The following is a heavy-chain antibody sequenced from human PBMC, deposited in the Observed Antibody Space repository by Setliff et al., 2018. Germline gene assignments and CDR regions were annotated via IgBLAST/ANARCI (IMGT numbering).Heavy chain of an antibody. CDR2: ISSSSSYT. J-gene: IGHJ6*03. V-gene: IGHV3-11*05. D-gene: IGHD2-15*01. CDR3: ARVGSGGSHHHNQQPMDV. CDR1: GFTFSDYY. Sequence: AGGSLRLSCAASGFTFSDYYMSWIRQAPGKGLEWVSYISSSSSYTNYADSVKGRFTISRDNAKNSLYLQMNSLRAEDTAVYYCARVGSGGSHHHNQQPMDVWGKGTTVTVSS.